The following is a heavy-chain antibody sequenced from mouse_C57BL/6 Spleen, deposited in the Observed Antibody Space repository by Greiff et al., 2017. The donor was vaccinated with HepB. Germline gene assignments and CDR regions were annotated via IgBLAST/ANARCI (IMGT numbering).Heavy chain of an antibody. Sequence: VQWVESGPELVKPGASVKISCKASGYAFSSSWMNWVKQRPGKGLEWIGRIYPGDGDTNYNGKFKGKATLTADKSSSTAYMQLSSLTSEDSAVYFCARSYGNYGYWGQGTTLTVSS. CDR1: GYAFSSSW. CDR2: IYPGDGDT. CDR3: ARSYGNYGY. D-gene: IGHD2-1*01. J-gene: IGHJ2*01. V-gene: IGHV1-82*01.